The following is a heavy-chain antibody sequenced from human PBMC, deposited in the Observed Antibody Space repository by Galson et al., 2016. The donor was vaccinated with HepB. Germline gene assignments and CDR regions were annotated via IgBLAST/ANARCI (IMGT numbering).Heavy chain of an antibody. J-gene: IGHJ4*02. CDR1: GFTFDDYA. D-gene: IGHD2-15*01. CDR2: ISWNSGST. V-gene: IGHV3-9*01. CDR3: AKGCSGGSCYFDS. Sequence: SLRLSCAASGFTFDDYAMHWVRQGPGKGLEWVSGISWNSGSTGCADSVKGRFTISRDNAKNSLFLQMNSLRAEDTALYYCAKGCSGGSCYFDSWGQGTLVTVSS.